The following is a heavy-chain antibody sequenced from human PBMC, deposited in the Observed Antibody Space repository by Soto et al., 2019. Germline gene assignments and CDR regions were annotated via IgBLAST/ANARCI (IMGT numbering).Heavy chain of an antibody. J-gene: IGHJ4*02. CDR2: ITSNSGSI. V-gene: IGHV3-9*01. CDR1: GFTFDNYA. Sequence: EVQLVESGGGLVQPGRSLRLSCAASGFTFDNYAMHWHRQAPGKGLEWVSTITSNSGSIGYADSVKGRFTISRDNAKNSLYLQMNSLRAEDPALSYCAKALGDGYNTGLDCWAQGSLVTVSS. D-gene: IGHD5-12*01. CDR3: AKALGDGYNTGLDC.